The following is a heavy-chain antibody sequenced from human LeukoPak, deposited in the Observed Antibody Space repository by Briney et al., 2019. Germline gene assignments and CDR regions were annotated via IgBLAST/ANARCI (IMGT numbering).Heavy chain of an antibody. J-gene: IGHJ4*02. V-gene: IGHV3-21*01. CDR2: ISSSSSYI. CDR1: GFTFSSYS. Sequence: PAGSLRLSCAASGFTFSSYSMNWVRQAPGKGLEWASSISSSSSYIYYADSVKGRFTISRDNAKNSLYLQMNSLRAEDTAVYYCAGSPVVTARDYFDYWGQGTLVTVSS. CDR3: AGSPVVTARDYFDY. D-gene: IGHD2-21*02.